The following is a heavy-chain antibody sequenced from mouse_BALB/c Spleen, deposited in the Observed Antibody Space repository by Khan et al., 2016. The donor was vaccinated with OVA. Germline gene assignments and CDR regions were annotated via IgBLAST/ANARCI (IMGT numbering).Heavy chain of an antibody. CDR1: GYSITTDYA. CDR3: ARVYGGDFDY. Sequence: EVQLQESGPSLVKPSQSLSLTCTVTGYSITTDYAWNWIRQFPGNKLEWMCYISYSGTTKYTPSLKSRIFITRDTSKNQFFLQLKSVTTEDTARYYCARVYGGDFDYWGQGTTLTGSA. J-gene: IGHJ2*01. V-gene: IGHV3-2*02. D-gene: IGHD1-1*01. CDR2: ISYSGTT.